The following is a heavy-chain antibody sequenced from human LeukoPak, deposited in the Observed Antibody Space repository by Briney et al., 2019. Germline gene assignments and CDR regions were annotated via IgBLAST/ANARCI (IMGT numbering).Heavy chain of an antibody. D-gene: IGHD6-13*01. V-gene: IGHV1-2*02. J-gene: IGHJ6*02. CDR1: GYTFTGYY. CDR2: INPNSGGT. CDR3: ARIAAAGTPYYYYGMDV. Sequence: ASVKVSCKASGYTFTGYYMHWVRQAPGQGLEWMGWINPNSGGTNYAQKFQGRVTMTRDTSISTAYMELRSLRSDDTAVYYCARIAAAGTPYYYYGMDVWGQGTTVTVSS.